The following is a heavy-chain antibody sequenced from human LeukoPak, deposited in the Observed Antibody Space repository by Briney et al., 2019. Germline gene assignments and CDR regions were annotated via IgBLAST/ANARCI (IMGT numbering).Heavy chain of an antibody. CDR2: IYYSGST. J-gene: IGHJ4*02. V-gene: IGHV4-31*03. Sequence: SETLSLTCTVSGSSISSGGYYWSWIRQHPGKGLEWIGYIYYSGSTYYNPSLKSRVTISVDTSKNQFSLKLSSVTAADTAVYYCARREAVTTYFDYWGQGTLVTVSS. CDR3: ARREAVTTYFDY. CDR1: GSSISSGGYY. D-gene: IGHD4-17*01.